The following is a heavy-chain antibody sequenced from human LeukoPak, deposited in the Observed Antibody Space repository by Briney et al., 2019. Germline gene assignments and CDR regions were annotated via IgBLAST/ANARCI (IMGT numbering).Heavy chain of an antibody. D-gene: IGHD6-13*01. Sequence: PGGSLRLSCATSGFTFSSYAMSWVRQAPGKGLEWVSAISGSGGSTYYADSVKGRFTISRDNSKNTLYLQMNSLRAEDTAVYYCAKLDKQQLSYFDYWGQGTLVTVSS. V-gene: IGHV3-23*01. CDR1: GFTFSSYA. J-gene: IGHJ4*02. CDR3: AKLDKQQLSYFDY. CDR2: ISGSGGST.